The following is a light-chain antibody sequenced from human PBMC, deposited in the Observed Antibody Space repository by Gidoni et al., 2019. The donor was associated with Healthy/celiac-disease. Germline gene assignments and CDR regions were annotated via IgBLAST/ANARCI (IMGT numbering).Light chain of an antibody. CDR3: QQYYSSPQT. CDR2: WAS. J-gene: IGKJ4*01. CDR1: QSVLYSSNNKNY. V-gene: IGKV4-1*01. Sequence: IVMTQSPDALDVSLGERATINCKSSQSVLYSSNNKNYLAWYQPKPGQPPKLLIYWASTRESGVPYRFSGSGSGTDFTLTISSLQAEDVAVYYCQQYYSSPQTFGGGTKVEIK.